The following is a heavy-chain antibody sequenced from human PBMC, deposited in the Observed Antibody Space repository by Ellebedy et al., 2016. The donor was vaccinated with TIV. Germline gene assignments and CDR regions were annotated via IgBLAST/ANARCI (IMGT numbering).Heavy chain of an antibody. V-gene: IGHV1-2*04. Sequence: AVSVKVSCKASGYTFTGYYMHWVRQAPGQGLEWMGWINTNSGGTNYAQKFQGWVTMTRDTSISTAYMELSRLRSDDTAVYYCARDPVAGVDYFDYWGQGTLVTVSS. CDR3: ARDPVAGVDYFDY. CDR1: GYTFTGYY. J-gene: IGHJ4*02. CDR2: INTNSGGT. D-gene: IGHD6-19*01.